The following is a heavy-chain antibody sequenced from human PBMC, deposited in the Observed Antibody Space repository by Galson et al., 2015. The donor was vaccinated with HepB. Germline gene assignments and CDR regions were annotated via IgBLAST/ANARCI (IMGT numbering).Heavy chain of an antibody. J-gene: IGHJ6*02. CDR1: GYTFTGYY. D-gene: IGHD6-19*01. Sequence: SVKVSCKASGYTFTGYYMHWVRQAPGQGLEWMGWINPNSGGTNYAQKFQGWVTMTRDTSISTAYMELSRLRSDDTAVYYCARGGIAVAGYYYYGMDVWGQGTTVTVSS. CDR3: ARGGIAVAGYYYYGMDV. V-gene: IGHV1-2*04. CDR2: INPNSGGT.